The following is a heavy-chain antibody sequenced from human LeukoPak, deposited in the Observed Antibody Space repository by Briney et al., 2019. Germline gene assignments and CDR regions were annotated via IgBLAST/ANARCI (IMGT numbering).Heavy chain of an antibody. CDR3: TTGPQHDILTGFVFYYYYYYMDV. V-gene: IGHV3-15*01. CDR2: IKSKTDGGTT. J-gene: IGHJ6*03. CDR1: GFTFSNAW. D-gene: IGHD3-9*01. Sequence: PGGSLRLSCAASGFTFSNAWMSWVRQAPGKGLEWVGRIKSKTDGGTTDYAAPVKGRFTISRDDSKNTLYLQMNSLKTEDTAVYYCTTGPQHDILTGFVFYYYYYYMDVWGKGTTVTVSS.